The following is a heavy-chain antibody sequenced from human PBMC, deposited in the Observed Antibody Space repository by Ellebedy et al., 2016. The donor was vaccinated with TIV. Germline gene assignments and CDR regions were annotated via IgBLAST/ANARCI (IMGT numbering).Heavy chain of an antibody. J-gene: IGHJ4*02. CDR3: ATDWGRAAVL. CDR2: ISYSGST. V-gene: IGHV4-59*11. Sequence: SDTLSLTXTVSCASISSHYWSWIRQPSRKVLEWNGYISYSGSTNYNPSLKSRVFISVDTSKNQFSLKLSSVTAADTAVYYCATDWGRAAVLWGQGTLVTVSS. CDR1: CASISSHY. D-gene: IGHD3-16*01.